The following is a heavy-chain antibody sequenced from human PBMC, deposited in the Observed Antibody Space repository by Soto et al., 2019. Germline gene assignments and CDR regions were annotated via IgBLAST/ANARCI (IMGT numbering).Heavy chain of an antibody. CDR2: ISGYNGNT. CDR1: GYTFANYG. CDR3: ARGGSSWSAEYYQH. D-gene: IGHD6-13*01. V-gene: IGHV1-18*01. Sequence: ASVKVSCKASGYTFANYGISWVRQAPGQGPEWMGWISGYNGNTNYVQTIQGRVTMTTDTSTSTAYMELRGLTSDDTAVYYCARGGSSWSAEYYQHWGQGTLVTVSS. J-gene: IGHJ1*01.